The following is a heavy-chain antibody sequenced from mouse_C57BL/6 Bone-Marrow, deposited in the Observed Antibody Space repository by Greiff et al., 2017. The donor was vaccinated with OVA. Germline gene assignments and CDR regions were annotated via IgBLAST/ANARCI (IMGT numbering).Heavy chain of an antibody. CDR1: GFTFSSYG. Sequence: EVKLVESGGDLVKPGGSLKLSCAASGFTFSSYGMSWVRQTPDKRLEWVATISSGGSYTYYPDSVKGRFTISRENAKNTLYLQMSSLKSEDTAMYDCARQGGLRGPYFDYWGQGTTLTVSS. CDR3: ARQGGLRGPYFDY. V-gene: IGHV5-6*01. D-gene: IGHD2-4*01. CDR2: ISSGGSYT. J-gene: IGHJ2*01.